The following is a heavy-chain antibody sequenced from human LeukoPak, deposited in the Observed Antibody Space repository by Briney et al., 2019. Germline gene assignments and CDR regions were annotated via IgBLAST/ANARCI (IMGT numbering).Heavy chain of an antibody. CDR1: GGSISSGSYY. CDR3: ACNPTTGCSNYARGPDY. D-gene: IGHD4-11*01. J-gene: IGHJ4*02. CDR2: IYTSGST. Sequence: SQTLSLTCTVSGGSISSGSYYWSWIRQPAGKGLEWIGRIYTSGSTNYNPSLKSRVTISVDTSKNQFSLKLSSVTAADTAVYYCACNPTTGCSNYARGPDYWGQGTLVTVSS. V-gene: IGHV4-61*02.